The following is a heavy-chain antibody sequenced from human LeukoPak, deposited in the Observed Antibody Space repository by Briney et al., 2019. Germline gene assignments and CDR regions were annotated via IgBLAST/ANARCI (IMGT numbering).Heavy chain of an antibody. D-gene: IGHD3-22*01. J-gene: IGHJ4*02. Sequence: ASAKVSCKASGYTFTSYFMHWVRHAPRQGLEWMGIINPSDAFTRYAQTFQGRVTVTRDTSTSTVYMELSSLRSQDTAVYYCARAESDSSGMDYWGQGTLVTVSS. CDR3: ARAESDSSGMDY. V-gene: IGHV1-46*01. CDR1: GYTFTSYF. CDR2: INPSDAFT.